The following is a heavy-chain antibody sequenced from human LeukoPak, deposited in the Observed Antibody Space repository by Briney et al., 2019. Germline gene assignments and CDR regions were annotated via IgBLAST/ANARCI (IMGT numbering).Heavy chain of an antibody. Sequence: PSETLSLTCIVSGGSMNNYYWSWFRQPPGKGLEWIAYVYQTGDTRYNPSLKSRVSISLDMSKNQFSLKVSSVTATDTAVYYRARHPFSAPFDYWGQGILVAVSS. CDR3: ARHPFSAPFDY. J-gene: IGHJ4*02. CDR1: GGSMNNYY. V-gene: IGHV4-59*08. D-gene: IGHD6-19*01. CDR2: VYQTGDT.